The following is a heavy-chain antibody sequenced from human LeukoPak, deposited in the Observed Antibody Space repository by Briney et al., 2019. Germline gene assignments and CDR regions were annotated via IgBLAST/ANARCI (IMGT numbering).Heavy chain of an antibody. J-gene: IGHJ4*02. CDR2: IYTSGST. CDR1: GGSISSHY. CDR3: ARDLEAYYDSGGYFDY. Sequence: PSETLSLTCTVSGGSISSHYWSWIRQPAGKGLEWIGRIYTSGSTNYNPSLKSRVTMSVDTSKNQFSLKLSSVTAADTAVYYCARDLEAYYDSGGYFDYWGQGTLVTVSS. D-gene: IGHD3-22*01. V-gene: IGHV4-4*07.